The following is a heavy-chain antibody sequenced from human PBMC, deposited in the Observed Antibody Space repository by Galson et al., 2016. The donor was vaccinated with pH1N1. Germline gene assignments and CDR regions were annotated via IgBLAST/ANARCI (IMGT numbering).Heavy chain of an antibody. CDR2: INHSGST. J-gene: IGHJ4*02. V-gene: IGHV4-34*01. D-gene: IGHD3-10*01. CDR1: GGSFSDYS. CDR3: ARARKITRQTFWATADALRGGSGRFDY. Sequence: SETLSLTCAVYGGSFSDYSWSWIRQPPGKGLEWIGEINHSGSTNYNASLKSRVTISVDTSKKQFSLNLNSVTAADTAVYYCARARKITRQTFWATADALRGGSGRFDYWGQGTLVTVSS.